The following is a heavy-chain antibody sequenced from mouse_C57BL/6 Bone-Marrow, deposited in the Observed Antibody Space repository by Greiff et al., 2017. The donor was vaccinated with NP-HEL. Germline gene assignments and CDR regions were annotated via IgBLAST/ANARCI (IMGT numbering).Heavy chain of an antibody. Sequence: VQLQESGAELARPGASVKLSCKASGYTFTSYGISWVKQRTGQGLEWIGEIYPRSGNTYYNEKFKGKATLTADKSSSTAYMELRSLTSEDPAVYFGARSAPYSDGSSPWFAYGGQGTLVTVSA. V-gene: IGHV1-81*01. CDR3: ARSAPYSDGSSPWFAY. J-gene: IGHJ3*01. D-gene: IGHD1-1*01. CDR2: IYPRSGNT. CDR1: GYTFTSYG.